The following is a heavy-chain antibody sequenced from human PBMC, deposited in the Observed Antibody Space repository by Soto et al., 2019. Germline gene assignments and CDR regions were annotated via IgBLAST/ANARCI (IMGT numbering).Heavy chain of an antibody. Sequence: GGSLRLSCAASGFTFSRSSMHWVRQAPGKGLAWVAVISYDGSNTHYAESVKGRFNISRDDSKNTVYLQMNNLRGEDSAVYYCARDHGMFLSYYYYGMDVWGQGTTVTVSS. CDR2: ISYDGSNT. D-gene: IGHD3-10*02. J-gene: IGHJ6*02. CDR3: ARDHGMFLSYYYYGMDV. CDR1: GFTFSRSS. V-gene: IGHV3-30-3*01.